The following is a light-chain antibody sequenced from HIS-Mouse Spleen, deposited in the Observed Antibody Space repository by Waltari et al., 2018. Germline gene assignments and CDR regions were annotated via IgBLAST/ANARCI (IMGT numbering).Light chain of an antibody. Sequence: QSALTQPASVSGSPGQSITISCTGTSRPVGGSNYVSWYQQHPGKAPKLMIYDVSNRPSGVSNRFSGSKSGNTASLTISGLQAEDEADYYCSSYTSSSTWVFGGGTKLTVL. CDR1: SRPVGGSNY. CDR3: SSYTSSSTWV. J-gene: IGLJ3*02. V-gene: IGLV2-14*03. CDR2: DVS.